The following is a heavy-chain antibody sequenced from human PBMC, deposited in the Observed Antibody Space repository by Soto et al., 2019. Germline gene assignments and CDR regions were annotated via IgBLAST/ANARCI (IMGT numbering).Heavy chain of an antibody. Sequence: QVQLVQSGAEVKKPGSSVKVSCKASGGTFSTSSINWVRQAPGQGLEWMGGIIPIFGTADYAQKFQGRVTLTADESTSTAYMELRSLRSEDTAVDYCARGLEFGGNCDAFDIWGQGTMVTVSS. J-gene: IGHJ3*02. CDR3: ARGLEFGGNCDAFDI. CDR2: IIPIFGTA. V-gene: IGHV1-69*12. CDR1: GGTFSTSS. D-gene: IGHD2-15*01.